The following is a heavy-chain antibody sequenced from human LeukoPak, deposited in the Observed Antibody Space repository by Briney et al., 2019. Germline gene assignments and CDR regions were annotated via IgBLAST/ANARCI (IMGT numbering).Heavy chain of an antibody. J-gene: IGHJ4*02. CDR2: IWYDGSNK. CDR1: GYTQSSYG. D-gene: IGHD6-19*01. Sequence: GGSLRLSCTASGYTQSSYGTHWVRQAPGKGLEWVAVIWYDGSNKYYADSVKGRFTISRDNSKNTLYQQMNSLRAEDTAVYYCARDPLSRGWYSNYFDYWGQGTLVTVSS. V-gene: IGHV3-33*01. CDR3: ARDPLSRGWYSNYFDY.